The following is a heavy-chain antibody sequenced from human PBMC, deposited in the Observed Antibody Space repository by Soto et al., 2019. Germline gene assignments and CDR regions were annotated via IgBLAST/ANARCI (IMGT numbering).Heavy chain of an antibody. V-gene: IGHV2-26*01. D-gene: IGHD3-9*01. J-gene: IGHJ4*02. CDR2: IFSNDEK. CDR1: GFSLSNARMG. CDR3: ARILRGYDILTGYPTLGLDY. Sequence: QVTLKESGPVLVKPTEPLTLTCTVSGFSLSNARMGVSWIRQPPGKALEWLAHIFSNDEKSYSTSLKSRLTISQDTSXXQXVXXMTNMDPVDTATYYCARILRGYDILTGYPTLGLDYWGQGTLVTVSS.